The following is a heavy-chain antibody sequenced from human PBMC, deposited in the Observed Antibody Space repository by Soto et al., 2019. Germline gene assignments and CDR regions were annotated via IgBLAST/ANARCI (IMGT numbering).Heavy chain of an antibody. CDR1: GFTFSSYG. CDR3: ARDATDFGPPFDY. V-gene: IGHV3-30*19. CDR2: ISYDGSNK. Sequence: PGGSLRLSCAASGFTFSSYGMHWVRQAPGKGLEWVAVISYDGSNKYYADSVKGRFTISRDNSKNTLYLQMNSLRAEDTAVYYCARDATDFGPPFDYWGQGTLVTVSS. D-gene: IGHD3-3*01. J-gene: IGHJ4*02.